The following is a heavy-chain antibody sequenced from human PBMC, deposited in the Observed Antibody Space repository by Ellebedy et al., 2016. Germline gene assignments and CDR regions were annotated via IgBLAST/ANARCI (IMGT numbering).Heavy chain of an antibody. J-gene: IGHJ4*02. CDR2: IYTSGST. Sequence: SETLSLXXTVSGGSISSYYWSWIRQPAGKGLEWIGRIYTSGSTNYNPSLKSRVTISVDTSKNQFSLKLSSVTAADTAVYYCARLVEMATMVLDYWGQGTLVTVSS. V-gene: IGHV4-4*07. CDR1: GGSISSYY. D-gene: IGHD5-24*01. CDR3: ARLVEMATMVLDY.